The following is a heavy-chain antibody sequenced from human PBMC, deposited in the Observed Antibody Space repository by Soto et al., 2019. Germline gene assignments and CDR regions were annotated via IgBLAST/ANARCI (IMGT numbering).Heavy chain of an antibody. Sequence: EVQLVESGGGLVQPWGSLRLSCAASGFTFSSYWMHWVRQAPGKRLVWVSRINSDGSSTSYADSVKGRITISIDNAKNTLYLQMNSLRVEDTAVYYCARGGSLNWYFDLWGRGTLVTVSS. CDR2: INSDGSST. CDR3: ARGGSLNWYFDL. CDR1: GFTFSSYW. D-gene: IGHD1-26*01. V-gene: IGHV3-74*01. J-gene: IGHJ2*01.